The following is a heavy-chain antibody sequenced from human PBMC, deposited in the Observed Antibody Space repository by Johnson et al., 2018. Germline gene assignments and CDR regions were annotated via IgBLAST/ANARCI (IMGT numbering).Heavy chain of an antibody. D-gene: IGHD5-24*01. CDR3: ARDVEMATIGDAFDI. CDR2: TSSDGNNK. J-gene: IGHJ3*02. Sequence: QVQLVESGGGVVQPGRSLRLSCAASGFTFSSDTMDWVRPAPGKGLEGVAVTSSDGNNKYYADSVKGRFTISRDNSKKTLYLQMNSLRAEDTAVYYCARDVEMATIGDAFDIWGQGTMVTVSS. CDR1: GFTFSSDT. V-gene: IGHV3-30-3*01.